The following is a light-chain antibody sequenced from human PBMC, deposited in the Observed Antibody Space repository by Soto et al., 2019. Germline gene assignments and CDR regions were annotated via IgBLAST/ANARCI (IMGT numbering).Light chain of an antibody. CDR3: QQSNTWPPYT. V-gene: IGKV3-15*01. CDR1: QSVSSN. CDR2: GAS. J-gene: IGKJ2*01. Sequence: EIVMTQSPATLSVSPGERATLSCRASQSVSSNLAWYQQKPGQAPRLLIYGASTRATGIPARFSGSGSGTEFTLNVSSLQSEDFAIYYCQQSNTWPPYTFGQGTKKEI.